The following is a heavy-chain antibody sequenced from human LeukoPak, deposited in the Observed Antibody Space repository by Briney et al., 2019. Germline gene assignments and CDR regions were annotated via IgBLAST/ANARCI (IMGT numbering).Heavy chain of an antibody. V-gene: IGHV3-48*02. D-gene: IGHD2-2*01. Sequence: GGSLRLSCAASGFTFSSYSMNWVRQAPGKGLEWVSYISTTSSTIFYADSVKGRFTISRDNAKNSLYLQMNSLRDEDTAVYYCVIDSTPFWGQGTLVIVSS. CDR1: GFTFSSYS. CDR2: ISTTSSTI. J-gene: IGHJ4*02. CDR3: VIDSTPF.